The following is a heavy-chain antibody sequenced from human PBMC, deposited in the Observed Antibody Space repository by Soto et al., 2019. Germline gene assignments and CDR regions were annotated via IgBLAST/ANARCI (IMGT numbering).Heavy chain of an antibody. Sequence: TGGSLRLSCAASGFTFSSYSMNWVRQAPGKGLEWVSSISSSSSYIYYADSVKGRFTISRDNAKNSLYLQMNSLRAEDTAVYYCARDLSGYYPPYYYYYGMDVWGQGTTVTVSS. CDR1: GFTFSSYS. CDR2: ISSSSSYI. D-gene: IGHD3-3*01. CDR3: ARDLSGYYPPYYYYYGMDV. J-gene: IGHJ6*02. V-gene: IGHV3-21*01.